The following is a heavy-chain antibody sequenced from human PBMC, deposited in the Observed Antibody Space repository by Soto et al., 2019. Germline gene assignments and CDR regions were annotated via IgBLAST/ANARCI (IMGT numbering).Heavy chain of an antibody. Sequence: QITLKESGPTLVKPTQTLTLTCTFSGFSLSSSGVGVGWIRQPPGKALEWLALIFWDDDKRYSPSLESSLTSSKDTSRDQVVLTMTNMEPVDRATYCWAYANFLSGYFSYWGQGALVIVSS. V-gene: IGHV2-5*02. CDR1: GFSLSSSGVG. J-gene: IGHJ4*02. CDR2: IFWDDDK. D-gene: IGHD3-3*01. CDR3: AYANFLSGYFSY.